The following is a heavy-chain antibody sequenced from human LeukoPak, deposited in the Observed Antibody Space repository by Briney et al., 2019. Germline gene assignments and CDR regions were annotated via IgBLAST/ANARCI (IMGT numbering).Heavy chain of an antibody. CDR3: ARQGYDILTGYYNDLDY. Sequence: GESLKISCQGSGYSFTSYWIGWVRQMPGKGLEWMGIIYPGDSDTRYSPSFQGQVTISADKSISTAYLQWSSLKASDTAMYYCARQGYDILTGYYNDLDYWGQGTLVTVSS. D-gene: IGHD3-9*01. V-gene: IGHV5-51*01. CDR2: IYPGDSDT. CDR1: GYSFTSYW. J-gene: IGHJ4*02.